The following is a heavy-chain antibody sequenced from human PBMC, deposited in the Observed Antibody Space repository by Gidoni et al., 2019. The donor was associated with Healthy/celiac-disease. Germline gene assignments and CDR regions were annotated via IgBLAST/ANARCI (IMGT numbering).Heavy chain of an antibody. Sequence: QVQLVQSGAEVKKPGASVKVSCKASGYTFTSYGISWVRQAPGQGLEWMGWISAYNGNTNYAQKLQGRVTMTTDTSTSTAYMELRSLRSDDTAVYYCAREGDSSGYYYYYYGMDVWGQGTTVTVSS. CDR3: AREGDSSGYYYYYYGMDV. CDR2: ISAYNGNT. J-gene: IGHJ6*02. D-gene: IGHD3-22*01. V-gene: IGHV1-18*01. CDR1: GYTFTSYG.